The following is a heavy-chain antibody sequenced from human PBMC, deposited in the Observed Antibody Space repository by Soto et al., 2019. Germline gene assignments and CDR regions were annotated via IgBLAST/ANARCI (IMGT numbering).Heavy chain of an antibody. V-gene: IGHV3-53*01. CDR1: GFSVSSNY. CDR3: ARGLGRHYRDNSGYFHLGY. Sequence: PGGSMRLSCATSGFSVSSNYLTWVRQAPGKGLKWVSVLYPDGRAYYADSVKGRFTIPTDNSKNSVHLQMNNLRAEDTAAYYCARGLGRHYRDNSGYFHLGYWGQGTLVTVSS. D-gene: IGHD3-22*01. CDR2: LYPDGRA. J-gene: IGHJ4*02.